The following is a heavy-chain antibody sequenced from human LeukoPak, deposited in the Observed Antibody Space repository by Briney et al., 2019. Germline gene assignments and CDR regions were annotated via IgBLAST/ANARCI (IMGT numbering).Heavy chain of an antibody. CDR1: GFTFSSYA. J-gene: IGHJ4*02. Sequence: GGSLRLSCAASGFTFSSYAMSWVRQAPGKGLEWVSAVTGDGGSTYYADSVKGRFTVSRDNAKNSLYLQMNSLRVEDTAVYYCARLGIIAAAGSNDYWGQGTLVTVSS. CDR3: ARLGIIAAAGSNDY. V-gene: IGHV3-23*01. CDR2: VTGDGGST. D-gene: IGHD6-13*01.